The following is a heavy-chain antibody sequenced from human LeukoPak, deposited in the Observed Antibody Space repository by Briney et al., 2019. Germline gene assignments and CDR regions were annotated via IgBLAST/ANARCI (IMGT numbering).Heavy chain of an antibody. CDR3: ARDNWNYGSSMDV. J-gene: IGHJ6*02. CDR2: IYYSGST. Sequence: SETLPLTCTVSGGSVSSYYWSWIRQPPGKGLEWIGYIYYSGSTNYNPSLKSRVTISADTSKNQFSLKLSSVTAADTAVYHCARDNWNYGSSMDVWGQGTTVTVSS. D-gene: IGHD1-7*01. CDR1: GGSVSSYY. V-gene: IGHV4-59*02.